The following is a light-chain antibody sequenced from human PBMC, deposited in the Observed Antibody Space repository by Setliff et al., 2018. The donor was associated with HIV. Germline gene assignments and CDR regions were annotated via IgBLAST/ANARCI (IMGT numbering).Light chain of an antibody. CDR2: DVT. CDR1: SSDVGVYDY. J-gene: IGLJ1*01. Sequence: QSALTQPASVSGSPGQSLIISCTGTSSDVGVYDYVSWYQHHPGKAPKLIIYDVTNRPSGVSNRFSGSKSGNTASLTISGLQAEDEADYYCSSYAGSNTFVFGTGTKVTVL. CDR3: SSYAGSNTFV. V-gene: IGLV2-14*03.